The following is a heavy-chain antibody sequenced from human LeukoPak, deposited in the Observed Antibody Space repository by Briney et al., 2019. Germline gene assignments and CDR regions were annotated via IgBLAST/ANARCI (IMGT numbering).Heavy chain of an antibody. CDR2: ISWNSGSI. V-gene: IGHV3-9*01. CDR3: ARDDYGDYGLPY. CDR1: GFAFYDYA. Sequence: GRSLRPSCAASGFAFYDYAMHWVRQAPGKGLEWVSGISWNSGSIGYADSVKGRFTISRDNAKNSLYLQMNSLRAEDTAVYYCARDDYGDYGLPYWGQGTLVTVSS. J-gene: IGHJ4*02. D-gene: IGHD4-17*01.